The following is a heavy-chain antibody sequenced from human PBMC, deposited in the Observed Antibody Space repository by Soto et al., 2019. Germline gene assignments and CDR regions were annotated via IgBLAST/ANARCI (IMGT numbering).Heavy chain of an antibody. J-gene: IGHJ4*02. V-gene: IGHV3-66*01. CDR1: GFTVSSKY. CDR2: VYSGGST. CDR3: AGGGTYTSAFFY. Sequence: EVQLVESGGGLVQPGGSLRLSCAASGFTVSSKYMSWVRQAPGKGLEWVSVVYSGGSTNNADSVKGRFTISRDNSKNTLFFQMESLRAEDTAVYYCAGGGTYTSAFFYWGQGTLVTVSS. D-gene: IGHD3-16*01.